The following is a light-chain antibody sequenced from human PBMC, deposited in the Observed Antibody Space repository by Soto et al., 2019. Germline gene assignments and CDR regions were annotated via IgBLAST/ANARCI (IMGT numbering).Light chain of an antibody. V-gene: IGKV1-8*01. Sequence: AIRMTQSPSSFSSSTLDRVTITCRSSQGISSYLAWYQQTPGTAPKLLIYAASSLQSGVPSRFSGSGSGTDFTLTISRLQPDDFATYYCQQYSRYSAFGQGTKVDIK. CDR2: AAS. CDR3: QQYSRYSA. J-gene: IGKJ2*01. CDR1: QGISSY.